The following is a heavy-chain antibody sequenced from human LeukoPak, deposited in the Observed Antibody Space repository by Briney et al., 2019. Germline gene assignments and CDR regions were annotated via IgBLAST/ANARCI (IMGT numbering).Heavy chain of an antibody. Sequence: ASVKVSCKASGYTFTSYGISWVRQAPGQGLEWMGWINPNSGGTNYAQKFQGRVTMTRDTSISTAYMELSRLRSDDTAVYYCASLILRDFWDQGYFDYWGQGTLVTVSS. CDR3: ASLILRDFWDQGYFDY. J-gene: IGHJ4*02. CDR2: INPNSGGT. CDR1: GYTFTSYG. D-gene: IGHD3-3*01. V-gene: IGHV1-2*02.